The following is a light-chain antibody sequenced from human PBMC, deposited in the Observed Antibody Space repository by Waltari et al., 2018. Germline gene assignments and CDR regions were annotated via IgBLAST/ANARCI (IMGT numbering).Light chain of an antibody. Sequence: QSALTQPASVSGSPGQSITIPCTGSSSDVGAYNFVSWHQQHPGNAPKLMIYDVRDRPSGVSNRFSGSKSGNTASLTISGLQAEDEADYYCSSYTRIGTVVFGGGTKVTVL. CDR1: SSDVGAYNF. CDR2: DVR. CDR3: SSYTRIGTVV. J-gene: IGLJ2*01. V-gene: IGLV2-14*03.